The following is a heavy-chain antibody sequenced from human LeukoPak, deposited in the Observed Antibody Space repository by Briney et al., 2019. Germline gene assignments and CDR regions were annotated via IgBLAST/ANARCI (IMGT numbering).Heavy chain of an antibody. CDR3: ARDPGIAAAGTVGYFDS. V-gene: IGHV3-33*05. D-gene: IGHD6-13*01. CDR1: GFTFSSYS. Sequence: GGSLRLSCAASGFTFSSYSMQWVRQTPGKGLEWVGIMSNSGENTFYGEAVKGRFTISRDNSQNTLYLQMNSLRVEDTAVYYCARDPGIAAAGTVGYFDSWGQGILVTVSS. J-gene: IGHJ4*02. CDR2: MSNSGENT.